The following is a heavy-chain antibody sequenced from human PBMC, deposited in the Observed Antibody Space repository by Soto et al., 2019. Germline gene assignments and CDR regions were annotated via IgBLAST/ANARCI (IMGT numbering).Heavy chain of an antibody. V-gene: IGHV4-4*07. D-gene: IGHD3-3*01. CDR3: ARGQRFSDWFDP. CDR1: GGTISGYY. J-gene: IGHJ5*02. Sequence: SETLSLTCSVSGGTISGYYWTWIRQPAGKGLEWIGRIYSSGNTKYNPSLQSRVTMSLDTSNNQFSLRLASVTAADTAVYYCARGQRFSDWFDPWGQGTLVTVSS. CDR2: IYSSGNT.